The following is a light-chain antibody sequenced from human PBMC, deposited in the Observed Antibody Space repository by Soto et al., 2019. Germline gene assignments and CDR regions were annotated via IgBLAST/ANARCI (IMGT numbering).Light chain of an antibody. J-gene: IGLJ2*01. CDR1: SSNIGSNT. CDR3: AAWDDSLNGPVV. Sequence: QSVLPQPPSASGTPGQRGTISCSGSSSNIGSNTVNWYRQLPGTAPKRLIYSNNQRPSGVPDRFSGSKSGTSASLAISGLQAEDESDYYCAAWDDSLNGPVVFGGGTKLTVL. CDR2: SNN. V-gene: IGLV1-44*01.